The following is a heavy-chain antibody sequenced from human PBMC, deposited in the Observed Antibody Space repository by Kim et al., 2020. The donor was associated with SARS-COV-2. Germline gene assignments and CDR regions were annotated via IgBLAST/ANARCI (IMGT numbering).Heavy chain of an antibody. CDR2: IRSKAYGGTT. Sequence: GGSLRLSCTASGFTFGDYAMSWVRQAPGKGLEWVGFIRSKAYGGTTEYAASVKGRFTISRDDSKSIAYLQMNSLKTEDTAVYYCMVPTGDRWGQGTLVTVSS. J-gene: IGHJ4*02. CDR1: GFTFGDYA. D-gene: IGHD2-21*02. V-gene: IGHV3-49*04. CDR3: MVPTGDR.